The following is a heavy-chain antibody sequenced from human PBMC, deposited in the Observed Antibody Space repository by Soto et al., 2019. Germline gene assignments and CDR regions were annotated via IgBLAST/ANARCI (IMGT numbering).Heavy chain of an antibody. CDR2: IYYSGST. CDR1: GGSISSGDYY. CDR3: ARYTFGHDREYHYAMDV. V-gene: IGHV4-30-4*01. Sequence: SETLSLTCTVSGGSISSGDYYWSWIRQPPGKGLEWIGYIYYSGSTYYNPSLKSRVTISVDTSKNQFSLKLSSVTAADTAVYYCARYTFGHDREYHYAMDVWSQGTTVTVSS. D-gene: IGHD3-10*02. J-gene: IGHJ6*02.